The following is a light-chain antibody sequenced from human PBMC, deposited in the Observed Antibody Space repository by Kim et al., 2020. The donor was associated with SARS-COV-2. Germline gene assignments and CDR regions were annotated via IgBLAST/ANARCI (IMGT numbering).Light chain of an antibody. J-gene: IGLJ1*01. Sequence: SSELTQDPAVSVALGQTVRITCQGDSLRSSYSSLYQPKPGQAPVLVISGKHNRPSRIPDRFSGSSSGNTASFTFTGAQAAYDSYYFCNSRVSSVHHVF. CDR3: NSRVSSVHHV. CDR1: SLRSSY. V-gene: IGLV3-19*01. CDR2: GKH.